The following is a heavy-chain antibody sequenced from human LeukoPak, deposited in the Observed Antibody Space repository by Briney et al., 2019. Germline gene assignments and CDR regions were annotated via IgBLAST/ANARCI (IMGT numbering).Heavy chain of an antibody. CDR1: GFTFSSHW. Sequence: GGSLRLSCATSGFTFSSHWMHWVRQAPGKGLVWVSRIKSDGSSTDYADSVKGRFTISRDNAKNTLFLQMSSLRAEDTAVYYCVRLYFDWGQGTLVTVSS. V-gene: IGHV3-74*01. CDR2: IKSDGSST. D-gene: IGHD3-9*01. CDR3: VRLYFD. J-gene: IGHJ4*02.